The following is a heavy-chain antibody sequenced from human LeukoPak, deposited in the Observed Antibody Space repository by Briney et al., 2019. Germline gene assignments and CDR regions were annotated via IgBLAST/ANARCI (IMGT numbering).Heavy chain of an antibody. J-gene: IGHJ4*02. CDR3: AKGFYDSRLNSNPFDF. Sequence: PSETLSLTCTVSGPSIITSYWSWIRQFPGKGLEWIGFIDSSGHTDSNPSLSGRVTISIDTSKNQFFLRLTSVTAADTAVYYCAKGFYDSRLNSNPFDFWGRGTLVTVSS. D-gene: IGHD5/OR15-5a*01. V-gene: IGHV4-4*09. CDR2: IDSSGHT. CDR1: GPSIITSY.